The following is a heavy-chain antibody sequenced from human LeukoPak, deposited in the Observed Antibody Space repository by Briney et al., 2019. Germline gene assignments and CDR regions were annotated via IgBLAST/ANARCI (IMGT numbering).Heavy chain of an antibody. V-gene: IGHV3-21*01. D-gene: IGHD3-22*01. Sequence: GGSLRLSCAASGSTFSRYSMNWVRQAPGKGLEWVASISSTSTFIYSADSVKGRFTISRDTAKNSLFLQMNSLRAEDTAIYFCARDYFDSSDYPQTYYYYYMDVWGKGTTVTVSS. CDR1: GSTFSRYS. CDR3: ARDYFDSSDYPQTYYYYYMDV. J-gene: IGHJ6*03. CDR2: ISSTSTFI.